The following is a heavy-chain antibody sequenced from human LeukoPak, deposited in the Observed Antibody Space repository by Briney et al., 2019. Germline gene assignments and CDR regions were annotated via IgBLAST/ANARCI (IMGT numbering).Heavy chain of an antibody. D-gene: IGHD4-11*01. CDR2: VTPIFGTA. CDR3: AGMTTVTPAYYYYGMDV. V-gene: IGHV1-69*13. Sequence: SVKVSCKASGGTFSRFTISWVRQAPGQGFEWMGGVTPIFGTANFAQRFQGRVTITADESTSTAYMELSSLRSEDTAVYYCAGMTTVTPAYYYYGMDVWGQGTTVTVSS. J-gene: IGHJ6*02. CDR1: GGTFSRFT.